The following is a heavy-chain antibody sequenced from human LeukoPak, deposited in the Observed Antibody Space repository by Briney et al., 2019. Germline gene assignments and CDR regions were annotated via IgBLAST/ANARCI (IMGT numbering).Heavy chain of an antibody. Sequence: ASVKVSCKASGYTFTSYGISWVRQAPGQGLEWMGWISAYNGNTNYAQKLQGRVTMTTDTSTSTAYMELRSLRSDGTAVYCCASPKESSGWYRYWGQGTLVTVSS. CDR2: ISAYNGNT. J-gene: IGHJ4*02. V-gene: IGHV1-18*04. CDR1: GYTFTSYG. D-gene: IGHD6-19*01. CDR3: ASPKESSGWYRY.